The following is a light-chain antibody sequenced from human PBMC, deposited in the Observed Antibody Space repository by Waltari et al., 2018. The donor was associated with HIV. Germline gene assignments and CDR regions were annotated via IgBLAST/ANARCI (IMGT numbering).Light chain of an antibody. CDR2: CAS. CDR1: HSVLYSSHNKNY. CDR3: QQYYSAPYT. V-gene: IGKV4-1*01. Sequence: DIVMTQSPDALALSLGERDTIICKSSHSVLYSSHNKNYLAWYQQKPGQPPKLLIYCASTRESGVPDRFSVSGSGTDFTLTINSLQAEDVAVYSCQQYYSAPYTFGQGTKLEIK. J-gene: IGKJ2*01.